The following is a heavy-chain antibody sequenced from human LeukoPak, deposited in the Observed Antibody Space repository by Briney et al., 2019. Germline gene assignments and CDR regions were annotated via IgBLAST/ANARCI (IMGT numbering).Heavy chain of an antibody. CDR2: ISWNSGSI. CDR3: AKENGQRGLNWFDP. CDR1: GFTFDDYA. Sequence: PGGSLRLSCAASGFTFDDYAMHWVRQAPGKGLEWVSGISWNSGSIGYADSVRGRFTISRDNAKNSLYLQMNSLRAEDTALYYCAKENGQRGLNWFDPWGQETLVTVSS. D-gene: IGHD1-1*01. V-gene: IGHV3-9*01. J-gene: IGHJ5*02.